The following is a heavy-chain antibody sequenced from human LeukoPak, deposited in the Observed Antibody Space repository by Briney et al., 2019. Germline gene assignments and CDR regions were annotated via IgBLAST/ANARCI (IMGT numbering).Heavy chain of an antibody. CDR1: GYSFTSYW. J-gene: IGHJ4*02. Sequence: RGESLKISCKGSGYSFTSYWIAWVRQMPGKGLEWMGIIYPGDSDTRYSPSFQGQVTISADKSISTAYLQWSSLKASDTAMYYCARRVDIAVAGYDYWGQGTLITVSS. D-gene: IGHD6-13*01. CDR2: IYPGDSDT. V-gene: IGHV5-51*01. CDR3: ARRVDIAVAGYDY.